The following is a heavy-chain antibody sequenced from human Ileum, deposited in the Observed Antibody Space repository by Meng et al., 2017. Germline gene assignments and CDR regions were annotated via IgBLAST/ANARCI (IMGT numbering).Heavy chain of an antibody. CDR3: AREGSWFGADY. Sequence: QWHSQPGGAGLLKPSEPLSLTCTVYGASFTGYSWTWIRQSPGKGLEWIGEVNHDGGTNYSPSLKSRVIISIDTSKNQFSLKLTAVTATDAAVYYCAREGSWFGADYWGQGTLVTVSS. CDR2: VNHDGGT. CDR1: GASFTGYS. V-gene: IGHV4-34*02. J-gene: IGHJ4*02. D-gene: IGHD3-10*01.